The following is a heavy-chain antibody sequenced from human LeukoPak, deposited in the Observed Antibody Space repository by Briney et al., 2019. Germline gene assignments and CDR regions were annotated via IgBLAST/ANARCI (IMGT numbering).Heavy chain of an antibody. J-gene: IGHJ4*02. CDR2: ISAYNGNT. CDR3: AIGGGTMVRGAPFS. V-gene: IGHV1-18*01. Sequence: ASVKVSCKASGYTFTSFGISWVRQAPGQGLEWMGWISAYNGNTNYAQKLQGRVTMTTDTSTSTAYMELRSLRSDDTAVYYCAIGGGTMVRGAPFSWGQGTLVTVSS. D-gene: IGHD3-10*01. CDR1: GYTFTSFG.